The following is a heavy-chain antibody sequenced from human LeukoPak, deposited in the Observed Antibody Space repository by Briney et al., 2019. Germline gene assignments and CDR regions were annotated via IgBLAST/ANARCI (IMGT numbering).Heavy chain of an antibody. CDR3: ARDRGLRWQRNYFDY. CDR2: IYYSGST. CDR1: GGSISSGDYY. J-gene: IGHJ4*02. V-gene: IGHV4-30-4*08. Sequence: SETLSLTCTVSGGSISSGDYYWRWIRQPPGKGLEWIGYIYYSGSTYYNPSLKSRVTISVDTSKNQFSLKLSSVTAADTAVYYCARDRGLRWQRNYFDYWGQGTLVTVSS. D-gene: IGHD4-23*01.